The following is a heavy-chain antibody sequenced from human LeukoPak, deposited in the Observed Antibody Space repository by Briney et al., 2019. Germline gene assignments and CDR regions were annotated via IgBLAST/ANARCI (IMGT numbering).Heavy chain of an antibody. D-gene: IGHD5-18*01. CDR2: IYYSGST. CDR1: GGSIRNYY. J-gene: IGHJ4*02. Sequence: SETLSLTCTVSGGSIRNYYWSWIRQPPGKGLEWIGRIYYSGSTNYNPSLKSRVTISVDTSKNQCSLKLSSVTAADTAVYFCARVVYSFGAWYFDYWGQGALVTVSS. V-gene: IGHV4-59*01. CDR3: ARVVYSFGAWYFDY.